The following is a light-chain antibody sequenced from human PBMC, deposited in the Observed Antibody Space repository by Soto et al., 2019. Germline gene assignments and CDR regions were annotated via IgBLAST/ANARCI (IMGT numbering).Light chain of an antibody. J-gene: IGKJ5*01. CDR3: QQRSNWPQIT. CDR2: DAS. Sequence: DIQMTQSPSSLSASVGDTVTITCQATQDIGNYLNWYQQKPGKAPNLLIYDASNLERGVSSRFSGSGSGTDFTLTISRLEPEDFAVYYCQQRSNWPQITFGQGTRLEIK. CDR1: QDIGNY. V-gene: IGKV1-33*01.